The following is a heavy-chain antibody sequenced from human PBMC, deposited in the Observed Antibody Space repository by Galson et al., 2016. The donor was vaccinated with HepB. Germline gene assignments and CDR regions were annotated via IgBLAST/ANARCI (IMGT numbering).Heavy chain of an antibody. CDR2: VKCSLDGGTT. CDR3: SPLPTGQQPYYFDY. Sequence: SLRLACAASGLTFSHAWMSWGRPAPGKGLEWVGRVKCSLDGGTTDYAAPVKDRFTISSDDSKNTLYLQINRLRIEDTAVYYCSPLPTGQQPYYFDYWGQGTLVTVSS. J-gene: IGHJ4*02. CDR1: GLTFSHAW. D-gene: IGHD6-13*01. V-gene: IGHV3-15*01.